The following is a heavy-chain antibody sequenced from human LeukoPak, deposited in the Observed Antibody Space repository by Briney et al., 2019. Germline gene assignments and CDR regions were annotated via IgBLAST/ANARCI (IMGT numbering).Heavy chain of an antibody. Sequence: SETPSLTCTVSGGSVSTIAYYWGWIRQPPGKGLEYLGYIYNGEATYYNPSLKSRVTISVDTSKNQFSLRLTSVTAADTAVYYCVRLVGVPPAVDNWGQGTLVTVSS. CDR2: IYNGEAT. D-gene: IGHD2-2*01. J-gene: IGHJ4*02. CDR1: GGSVSTIAYY. CDR3: VRLVGVPPAVDN. V-gene: IGHV4-39*05.